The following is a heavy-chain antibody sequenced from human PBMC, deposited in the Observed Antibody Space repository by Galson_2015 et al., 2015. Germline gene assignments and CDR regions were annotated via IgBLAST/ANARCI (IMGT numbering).Heavy chain of an antibody. CDR3: AIGGYYYGSGTLSS. J-gene: IGHJ5*02. CDR1: GFTFSNYP. D-gene: IGHD3-10*01. CDR2: ISGGGGTT. V-gene: IGHV3-23*01. Sequence: SLRLSCAASGFTFSNYPMSWVRQAPGKRLEWVSEISGGGGTTYYADSVKGRFTISRDNSKNTLYLQMNSLRAEDTAVYYCAIGGYYYGSGTLSSWGQGTLVTVSS.